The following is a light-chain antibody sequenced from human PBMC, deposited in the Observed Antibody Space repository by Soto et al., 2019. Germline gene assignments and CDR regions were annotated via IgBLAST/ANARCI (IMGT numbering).Light chain of an antibody. Sequence: QSALTQPASVSGSPGQSITICCTGTSSDVGNYNLVSWYQQHPGKAPKLMIYDGSKRPSGVSNRFSGSKSGNTASLTISGLQAEDAADYYCSSYARSSTFLVFGGGTKLTVL. V-gene: IGLV2-23*03. CDR3: SSYARSSTFLV. CDR2: DGS. CDR1: SSDVGNYNL. J-gene: IGLJ2*01.